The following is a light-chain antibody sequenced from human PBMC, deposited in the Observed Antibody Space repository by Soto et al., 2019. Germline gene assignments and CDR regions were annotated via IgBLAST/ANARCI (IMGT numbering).Light chain of an antibody. CDR2: WAS. J-gene: IGKJ4*01. CDR1: QRVFFSSYTKDF. V-gene: IGKV4-1*01. Sequence: IVMTPSPDSLAVSLGERATINCKSSQRVFFSSYTKDFLAWYQQKPGQPPKLLSYWASTREAVVPDRFSGSGSGTDFTLTISSLQAEDVAVYYCQQYCSTPLTFGGGTKVEIK. CDR3: QQYCSTPLT.